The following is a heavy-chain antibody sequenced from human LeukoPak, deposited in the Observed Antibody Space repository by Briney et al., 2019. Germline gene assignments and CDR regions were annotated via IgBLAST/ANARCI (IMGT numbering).Heavy chain of an antibody. CDR3: AKSESSWYSPFDY. Sequence: GGSLRLSCAASGFNFNSYNMNWVRQAPGKGLEWVSSISSSSSYIYYADSVKGRFTISRDNAKNSLYLQMNSLRAEDTAVYYCAKSESSWYSPFDYWGQGTLVTVSS. CDR2: ISSSSSYI. J-gene: IGHJ4*02. V-gene: IGHV3-21*01. CDR1: GFNFNSYN. D-gene: IGHD6-13*01.